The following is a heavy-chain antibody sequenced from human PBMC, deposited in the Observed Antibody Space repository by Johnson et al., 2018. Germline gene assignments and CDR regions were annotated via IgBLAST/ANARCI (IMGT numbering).Heavy chain of an antibody. CDR3: ARDQLGVYDCSGYYSAEYFQH. V-gene: IGHV3-74*01. D-gene: IGHD3-22*01. CDR2: INSDGSST. J-gene: IGHJ1*01. CDR1: GFTFSSYW. Sequence: EVQLVESGGGLVQPGGSLRLSCAASGFTFSSYWMHWVRQAPGKGLVWVSRINSDGSSTRYADSVKGRFTISRDNAKNTRYLQMNSLRAEDTVVYYLARDQLGVYDCSGYYSAEYFQHWGQGTLVTVSS.